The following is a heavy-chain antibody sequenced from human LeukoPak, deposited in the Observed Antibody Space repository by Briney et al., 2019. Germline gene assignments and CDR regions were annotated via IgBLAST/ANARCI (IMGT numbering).Heavy chain of an antibody. J-gene: IGHJ3*02. V-gene: IGHV4-59*01. CDR2: IYYSGST. CDR3: ARDDVVVVPAAISAFDI. D-gene: IGHD2-2*01. Sequence: SETLSLTCTVSGGSISSYYWSWIRQPPGKGLEWIWYIYYSGSTNYNPSLKSRVTISVDTSKNQFSLKLSSVTAADTAVYYCARDDVVVVPAAISAFDIWGQGTMVTVSS. CDR1: GGSISSYY.